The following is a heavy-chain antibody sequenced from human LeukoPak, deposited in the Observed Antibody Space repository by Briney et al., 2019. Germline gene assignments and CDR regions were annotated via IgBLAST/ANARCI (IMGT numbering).Heavy chain of an antibody. V-gene: IGHV1-8*03. J-gene: IGHJ4*02. CDR1: GYTFTSYD. D-gene: IGHD3-3*01. Sequence: ASVKVSCKDSGYTFTSYDINWGRQATGQGLEWMGWMNPNSGNTGYAQKFQGRVTITRNTSISTAYMELSSLRSEDTAVYYCARGILRFLEWLTNLHYFDYWGQGTLVTVSS. CDR3: ARGILRFLEWLTNLHYFDY. CDR2: MNPNSGNT.